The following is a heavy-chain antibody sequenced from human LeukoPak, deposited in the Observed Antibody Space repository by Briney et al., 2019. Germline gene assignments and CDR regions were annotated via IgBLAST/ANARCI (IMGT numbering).Heavy chain of an antibody. CDR1: GFTFSSYL. V-gene: IGHV3-23*01. CDR3: AKDDGWLQFCC. Sequence: GSLRLSCAASGFTFSSYLMHWVRPAPGKGLEWVSGIIPSGHTTYYADSVRGRFTISRDNSRNTLYLQMNSLRAEDTAVYYCAKDDGWLQFCCWGQGTLVTVSA. CDR2: IIPSGHTT. J-gene: IGHJ4*02. D-gene: IGHD5-24*01.